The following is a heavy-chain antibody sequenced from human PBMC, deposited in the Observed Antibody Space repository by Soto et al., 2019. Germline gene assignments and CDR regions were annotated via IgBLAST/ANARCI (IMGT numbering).Heavy chain of an antibody. J-gene: IGHJ5*02. CDR2: ISASGGLK. D-gene: IGHD1-26*01. V-gene: IGHV3-23*01. CDR3: AREVGAPSGWLDP. CDR1: GFTFTNYA. Sequence: EVQLSESGGDLRQPGGSLRLSCAASGFTFTNYAMTWVRQTPGKGLEWVSGISASGGLKYYADSVRGRFTVSSDNSKNILYLQMDNLRDEDTALYYCAREVGAPSGWLDPWGQGTQVTVSS.